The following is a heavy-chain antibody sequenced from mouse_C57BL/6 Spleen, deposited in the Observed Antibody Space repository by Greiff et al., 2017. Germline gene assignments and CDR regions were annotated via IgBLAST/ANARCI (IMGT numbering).Heavy chain of an antibody. CDR3: ARWAYGSSYGY. J-gene: IGHJ2*01. CDR1: GYTFTSYW. Sequence: QVQLQQPGAELVMPGASVKLSCKASGYTFTSYWMHWVKQRPGQGLEWIGEIDPSDSYTNYNQKFKGKSTLTVDKSSSTAYMQLSSLTYEDSAVYYCARWAYGSSYGYWGQGTTLTVSS. CDR2: IDPSDSYT. V-gene: IGHV1-69*01. D-gene: IGHD1-1*01.